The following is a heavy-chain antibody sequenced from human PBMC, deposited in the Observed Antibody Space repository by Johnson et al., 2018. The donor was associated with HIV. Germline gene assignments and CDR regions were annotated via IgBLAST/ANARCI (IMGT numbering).Heavy chain of an antibody. CDR3: ATFGGGSFHAFDI. CDR2: IRGSGGST. D-gene: IGHD1-26*01. Sequence: VQLVESGGGLVQPGGSLRLSCAASGFTFSSYAMSWVRQAPGTGLAWVSAIRGSGGSTYYADSVKGRFTISRDNSKNTLYLQMNSLRAEDTAVDYGATFGGGSFHAFDIWGQGTMVTVSS. J-gene: IGHJ3*02. CDR1: GFTFSSYA. V-gene: IGHV3-23*04.